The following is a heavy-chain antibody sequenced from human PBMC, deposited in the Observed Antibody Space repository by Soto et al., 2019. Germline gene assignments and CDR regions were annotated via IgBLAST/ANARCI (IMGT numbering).Heavy chain of an antibody. J-gene: IGHJ6*02. D-gene: IGHD6-13*01. CDR3: ARDRGSSWYYYYYYYGMDV. V-gene: IGHV6-1*01. CDR1: GDSVSSNSAA. CDR2: TYYRSKWYN. Sequence: LSLTCAISGDSVSSNSAAWNWIRQSPSRGLEWLGRTYYRSKWYNDYAVSVKSRITINPDTSKNQFSLQLNSVTPEDTAVYYCARDRGSSWYYYYYYYGMDVWGQGTTVTVSS.